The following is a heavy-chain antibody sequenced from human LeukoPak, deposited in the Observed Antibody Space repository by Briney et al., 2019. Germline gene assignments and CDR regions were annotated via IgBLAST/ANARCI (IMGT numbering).Heavy chain of an antibody. Sequence: SETLSLTCVVSGGSISSGNWWSWVRQPPGKGLEWVGEIYHSGSTPYNPSLKSRVTISVDKSKNQFSPKVSSVTAAGTAVYYCARGLAAAGADWFDPWGQGTLVTVSS. D-gene: IGHD6-13*01. CDR1: GGSISSGNW. CDR3: ARGLAAAGADWFDP. J-gene: IGHJ5*02. V-gene: IGHV4-4*02. CDR2: IYHSGST.